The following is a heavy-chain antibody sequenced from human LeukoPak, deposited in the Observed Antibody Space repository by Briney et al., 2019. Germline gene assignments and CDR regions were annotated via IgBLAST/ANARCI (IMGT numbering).Heavy chain of an antibody. Sequence: ASVKVSCKASGYTFTGYYMHWVRPAPGQGLEWMGWINPNSGGTNYAQKFQGRVTMTRDTSISTAYMELSRPRSDDTAVYYCARTGSTGDWFDPWGQGTLVTVPS. J-gene: IGHJ5*02. D-gene: IGHD3-10*01. CDR1: GYTFTGYY. CDR3: ARTGSTGDWFDP. CDR2: INPNSGGT. V-gene: IGHV1-2*02.